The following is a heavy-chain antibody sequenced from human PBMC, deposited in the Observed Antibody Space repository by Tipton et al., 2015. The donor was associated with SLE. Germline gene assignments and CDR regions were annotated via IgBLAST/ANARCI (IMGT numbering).Heavy chain of an antibody. J-gene: IGHJ2*01. D-gene: IGHD2-15*01. V-gene: IGHV4-59*01. CDR3: ARYSLTNWHLDL. CDR2: IYYSGGT. CDR1: GGSLSYYY. Sequence: TLSLTCTVSGGSLSYYYWSWIRLPPGKGLEWIGYIYYSGGTSYNPSLNSRVTISVDTSRNQFSLKLTSVTAADSAVYYCARYSLTNWHLDLWGRGTLVTVSS.